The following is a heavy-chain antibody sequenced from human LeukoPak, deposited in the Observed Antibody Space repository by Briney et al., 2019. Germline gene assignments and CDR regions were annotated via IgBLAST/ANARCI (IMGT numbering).Heavy chain of an antibody. D-gene: IGHD3-3*01. CDR2: ISGSGGST. CDR1: GFTFSSYS. V-gene: IGHV3-23*01. J-gene: IGHJ4*02. Sequence: GGSLRLSCAASGFTFSSYSMNWVRQAPGKGLEWVSAISGSGGSTYYADSVKGRFTISRDNSKNTLYLQMNSLRAEDTAVYYCAKDKSRSVLRFLEWLPPLGYWGQGTLVTVSS. CDR3: AKDKSRSVLRFLEWLPPLGY.